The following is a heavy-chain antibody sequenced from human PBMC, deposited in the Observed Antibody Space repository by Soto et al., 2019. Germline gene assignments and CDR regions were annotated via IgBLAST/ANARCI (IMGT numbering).Heavy chain of an antibody. J-gene: IGHJ6*02. D-gene: IGHD6-13*01. Sequence: PSETLSLTCTVSGGSISSSSYYWGWIRQPPGKGLEWIGSIYYSGSTYYNPSLKSRVTISVDTSKNQFSLKLSSVTAADTAVYYCARTLAAAGIYGMDVWGQGTTVTVSS. CDR3: ARTLAAAGIYGMDV. V-gene: IGHV4-39*01. CDR1: GGSISSSSYY. CDR2: IYYSGST.